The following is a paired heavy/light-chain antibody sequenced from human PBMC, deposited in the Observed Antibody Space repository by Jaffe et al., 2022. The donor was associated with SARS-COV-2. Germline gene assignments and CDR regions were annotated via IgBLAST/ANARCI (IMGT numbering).Heavy chain of an antibody. Sequence: QVQLVQSGAEVKKPGASVKVSCRVSGHSLSGLSTHWVRRAPGRGLEWLGGFDPEEGEMIYAQEFQGRLTMTEDTSADTAYMELSSLRSEDTAVYYCVLVRTYYYYLDVWGKGTTVTVSS. V-gene: IGHV1-24*01. CDR3: VLVRTYYYYLDV. CDR1: GHSLSGLS. D-gene: IGHD3-10*01. J-gene: IGHJ6*03. CDR2: FDPEEGEM.
Light chain of an antibody. CDR1: NIGSKS. Sequence: SYVLTQPPSVSVAPGETARITCGGSNIGSKSVHWYHQKAGQAPVLVISYDSDRPSGIPERFTGSNSGGTATLTINRVEAGDEADYFCQVWDYRSDPVVFGGGTKLTVL. CDR2: YDS. CDR3: QVWDYRSDPVV. J-gene: IGLJ2*01. V-gene: IGLV3-21*04.